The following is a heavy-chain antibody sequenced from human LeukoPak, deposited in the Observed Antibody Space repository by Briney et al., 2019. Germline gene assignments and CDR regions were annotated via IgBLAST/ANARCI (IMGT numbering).Heavy chain of an antibody. J-gene: IGHJ6*02. CDR2: IIPIFGTA. V-gene: IGHV1-69*13. D-gene: IGHD3-22*01. CDR3: ARNWKVESSGYYRDPFHYYGMDV. CDR1: GGTFSSYA. Sequence: GASVKVSCKASGGTFSSYAISWVRQAPGQGLEWMGGIIPIFGTANYAQKFQGRVTITADGSTSTAYMELSSLRSEDTAVYYCARNWKVESSGYYRDPFHYYGMDVWGQGTTVTVSS.